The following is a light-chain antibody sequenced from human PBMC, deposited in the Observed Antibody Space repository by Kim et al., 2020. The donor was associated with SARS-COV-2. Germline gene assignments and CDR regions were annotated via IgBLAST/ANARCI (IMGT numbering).Light chain of an antibody. Sequence: APGERATISCRASQRVSSSYLAWYQQNPGQAPRLLIYGASSRATGIPDRFSGSGSGTDFTLTISRLEPEDFAVYYCQQYGSSPRTFGQGTKVDIK. CDR2: GAS. CDR3: QQYGSSPRT. J-gene: IGKJ1*01. V-gene: IGKV3-20*01. CDR1: QRVSSSY.